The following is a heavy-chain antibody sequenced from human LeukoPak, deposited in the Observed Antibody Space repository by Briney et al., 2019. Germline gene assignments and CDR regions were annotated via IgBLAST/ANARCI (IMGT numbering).Heavy chain of an antibody. D-gene: IGHD4-17*01. Sequence: SVKVSCKASGGTFSSYAISWVRQAPGQGLEWMGGIIPIFGTANYAQKFQGRVTITTDESTSTAYMEMSSLRSEDTAVYYCARDRSHGYGDHGAFDIWGQGTMVTVSS. V-gene: IGHV1-69*05. J-gene: IGHJ3*02. CDR2: IIPIFGTA. CDR3: ARDRSHGYGDHGAFDI. CDR1: GGTFSSYA.